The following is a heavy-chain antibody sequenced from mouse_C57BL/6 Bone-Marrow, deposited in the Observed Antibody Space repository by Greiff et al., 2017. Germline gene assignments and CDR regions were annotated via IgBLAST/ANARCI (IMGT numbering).Heavy chain of an antibody. V-gene: IGHV1-64*01. CDR3: ADYYGSDAMDY. D-gene: IGHD1-1*01. J-gene: IGHJ4*01. CDR2: IHPNSGST. CDR1: GYTFTSYW. Sequence: QVQLQQPGAELVKPGASVKLSCKASGYTFTSYWMHWVKQRPGQGLEWIGMIHPNSGSTNYNEKFKSKATLTVDKSSSTAYMQRSSLTSEDSAVYYCADYYGSDAMDYWGQGTSVTVSS.